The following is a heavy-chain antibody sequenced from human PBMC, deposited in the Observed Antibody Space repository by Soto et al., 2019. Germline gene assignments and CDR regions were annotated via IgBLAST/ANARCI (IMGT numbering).Heavy chain of an antibody. D-gene: IGHD3-3*01. Sequence: GSLRLSCAASGFTFSSYAMSWVRQAPGKGLEWVSAISGSGGSTYYADSVKGRFTISRDNSKNTLYLQMNSLRAEDTAVYYCAKIPSYYDFWSGYLAFDYWGQGTLVTVSS. CDR3: AKIPSYYDFWSGYLAFDY. J-gene: IGHJ4*02. CDR2: ISGSGGST. V-gene: IGHV3-23*01. CDR1: GFTFSSYA.